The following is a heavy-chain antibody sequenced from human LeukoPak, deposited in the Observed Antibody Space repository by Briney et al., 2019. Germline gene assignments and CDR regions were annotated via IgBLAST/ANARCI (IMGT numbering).Heavy chain of an antibody. D-gene: IGHD5-12*01. V-gene: IGHV3-23*01. CDR3: AKGMGGSYDSRYDC. J-gene: IGHJ4*02. CDR2: MSDGGLSK. Sequence: GGSLRLSCAASGFPFSNNGRGWVRQARGKGLEWVSMMSDGGLSKYYADFVRGRLTISRNNSKNPLFLKISLRRADDAAVYYCAKGMGGSYDSRYDCWGQGTLVTVSS. CDR1: GFPFSNNG.